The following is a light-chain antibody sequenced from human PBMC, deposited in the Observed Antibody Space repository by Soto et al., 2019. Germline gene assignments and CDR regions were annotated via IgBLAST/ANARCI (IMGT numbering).Light chain of an antibody. CDR1: KLGNKY. CDR2: QDS. CDR3: QAWDSSTGV. Sequence: SYELTQPPSVSVSPGQTASITCSGDKLGNKYACWYQQKPGQSPVVVIYQDSKRASGIPERFSGSNSGNTANLTISGTQAMDEADYYCQAWDSSTGVFGAGTKLTVL. V-gene: IGLV3-1*01. J-gene: IGLJ1*01.